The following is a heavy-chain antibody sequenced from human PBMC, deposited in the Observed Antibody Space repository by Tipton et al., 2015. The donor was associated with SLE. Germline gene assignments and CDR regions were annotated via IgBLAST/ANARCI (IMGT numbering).Heavy chain of an antibody. V-gene: IGHV4-39*01. CDR1: VGSIISISYY. CDR2: IYYSGST. Sequence: TLSLTCTVSVGSIISISYYWGWIRRPPGKGLELVGSIYYSGSTSYTPSLKSRVTIAIDTSKNQFSLKLSSVTAAYTAVYYWAGHGNQDYWGQGTLVTVSS. D-gene: IGHD4-23*01. J-gene: IGHJ4*02. CDR3: AGHGNQDY.